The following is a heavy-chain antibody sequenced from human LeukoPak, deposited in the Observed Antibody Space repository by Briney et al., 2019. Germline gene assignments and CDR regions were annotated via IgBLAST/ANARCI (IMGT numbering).Heavy chain of an antibody. CDR2: IYYSGTT. Sequence: SETLSLTCTVSGGSISSSSYYWGWIRQPPGKGLEWIGTIYYSGTTYYNSSLKSRVTISADTSKKHFSLRLSSVTAADTAVYYCARDCAPYEGDDNWFDPWGQGTLVTVSS. CDR1: GGSISSSSYY. J-gene: IGHJ5*02. CDR3: ARDCAPYEGDDNWFDP. V-gene: IGHV4-39*07. D-gene: IGHD5-12*01.